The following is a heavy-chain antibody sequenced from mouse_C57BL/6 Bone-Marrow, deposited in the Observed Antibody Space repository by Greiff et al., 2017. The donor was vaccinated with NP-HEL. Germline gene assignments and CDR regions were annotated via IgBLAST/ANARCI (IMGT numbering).Heavy chain of an antibody. CDR1: GYAFTNYL. CDR3: ARSHYRMDY. Sequence: VQLQESGAELVRPGTSVKVSCKASGYAFTNYLIEWVKQRPGQGLEWIGVINPGSGGTNYNEKFKGKATLTADKSSSTAYMQLSSLTSEDSAVYFCARSHYRMDYWVKEPQSPSPQ. V-gene: IGHV1-54*01. CDR2: INPGSGGT. D-gene: IGHD2-14*01. J-gene: IGHJ4*01.